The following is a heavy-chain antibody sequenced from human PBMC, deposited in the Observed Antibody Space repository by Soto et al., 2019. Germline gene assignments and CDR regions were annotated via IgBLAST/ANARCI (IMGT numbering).Heavy chain of an antibody. D-gene: IGHD2-21*02. Sequence: QVQLQESGPGLVKPSQTLSLTCTVSGGSISSGGYYWSWIRQHPGKGLEWIGYIYYSGSTYYNPSLKSGLPGAVKTSKNQCSLKLSSVTAADTAVYYWASVCGGDCHPGMDVWGQGTTVTVSS. CDR1: GGSISSGGYY. CDR2: IYYSGST. V-gene: IGHV4-31*03. CDR3: ASVCGGDCHPGMDV. J-gene: IGHJ6*02.